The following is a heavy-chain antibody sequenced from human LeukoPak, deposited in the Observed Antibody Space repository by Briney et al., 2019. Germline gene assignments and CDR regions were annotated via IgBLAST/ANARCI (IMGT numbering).Heavy chain of an antibody. D-gene: IGHD1-1*01. J-gene: IGHJ4*02. CDR1: GGSINSYY. V-gene: IGHV4-59*01. CDR3: ARGPTRYYFDY. CDR2: IYYSGST. Sequence: SETLSLTCTASGGSINSYYWSWIRQPPGKGLEWIGYIYYSGSTNYNPSLKSRVTISVDTSKNQFSLKLSSVTAADTAVYYCARGPTRYYFDYWDQGTLVTVSS.